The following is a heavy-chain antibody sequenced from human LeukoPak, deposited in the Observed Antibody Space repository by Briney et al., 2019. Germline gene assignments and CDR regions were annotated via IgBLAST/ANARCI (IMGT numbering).Heavy chain of an antibody. D-gene: IGHD6-13*01. CDR2: IRYDGSNK. CDR1: GFTFSSYG. CDR3: AKDLLEAAAGTENFDY. Sequence: GGSLRLSCAASGFTFSSYGMHWVRQVPGKGLEWVAFIRYDGSNKYYADSVKGRLTISRDNSKNTLYLQMNSLRAEDTAVYYCAKDLLEAAAGTENFDYWGQGTLVTVSS. J-gene: IGHJ4*02. V-gene: IGHV3-30*02.